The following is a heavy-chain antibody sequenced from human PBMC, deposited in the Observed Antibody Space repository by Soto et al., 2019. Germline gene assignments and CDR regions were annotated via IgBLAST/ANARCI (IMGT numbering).Heavy chain of an antibody. D-gene: IGHD1-26*01. Sequence: QITVKESGPTLVKPTQTLTLTCTFSGFSLSTTGVGVGWIRQPPGKALEWLALIYWDDDKRYSPSLKSRLTIXTXXPNNQLVLTTTTMDPVDTTTYYCAHRRISVGCADYWGQGTLVTVSS. CDR1: GFSLSTTGVG. CDR2: IYWDDDK. CDR3: AHRRISVGCADY. J-gene: IGHJ4*02. V-gene: IGHV2-5*02.